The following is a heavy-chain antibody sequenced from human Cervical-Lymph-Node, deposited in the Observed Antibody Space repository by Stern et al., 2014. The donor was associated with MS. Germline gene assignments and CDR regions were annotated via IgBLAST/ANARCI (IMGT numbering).Heavy chain of an antibody. V-gene: IGHV1-2*02. CDR3: ARGGGYSYSTLDY. Sequence: QVQLMQSGAEVKKPGASVKVSCKASAYTITDYYTHWVRQATGHGLEWMGWINPNSGGTYSAQKFQGRLTMTRDTSISTAYMELSSLRSDDTAVYYCARGGGYSYSTLDYWGQGTQVTVSS. CDR2: INPNSGGT. D-gene: IGHD3-10*01. CDR1: AYTITDYY. J-gene: IGHJ4*02.